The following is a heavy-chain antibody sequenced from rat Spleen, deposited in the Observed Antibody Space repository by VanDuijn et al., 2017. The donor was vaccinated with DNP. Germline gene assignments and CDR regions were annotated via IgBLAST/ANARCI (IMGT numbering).Heavy chain of an antibody. CDR3: SRRNSGNSLNWFVY. J-gene: IGHJ3*01. D-gene: IGHD1-11*01. V-gene: IGHV5S23*01. Sequence: EVQLVESGGGLVQPGRSLKLSCAASGFTFNKYGMAWVRQAPKKGLEWVASITTGGGNSYYRDSVKGRFTISRDNGKNTLYLQMDSLRSDDTATYYCSRRNSGNSLNWFVYWGQGTLVTVSS. CDR2: ITTGGGNS. CDR1: GFTFNKYG.